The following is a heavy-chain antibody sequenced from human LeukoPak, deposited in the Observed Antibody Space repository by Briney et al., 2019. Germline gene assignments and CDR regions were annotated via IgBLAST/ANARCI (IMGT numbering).Heavy chain of an antibody. CDR1: GYSISSGYY. J-gene: IGHJ4*02. CDR3: ARIATTVTTEHDY. V-gene: IGHV4-38-2*01. Sequence: SETLSLTCAVSGYSISSGYYWGWIRQPPGKGLEWIGSIYHSGSTYYNPSLKSRVTISVDTSKNQFSLKLSSVTAADTAEYYCARIATTVTTEHDYWGQGTLVTVSS. CDR2: IYHSGST. D-gene: IGHD4-17*01.